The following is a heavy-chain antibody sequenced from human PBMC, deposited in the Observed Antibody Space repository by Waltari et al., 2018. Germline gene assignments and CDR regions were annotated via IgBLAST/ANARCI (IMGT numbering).Heavy chain of an antibody. D-gene: IGHD5-18*01. CDR3: AGKGVGIQLWDFDY. J-gene: IGHJ4*02. V-gene: IGHV1-69*04. CDR1: GGTFSSYA. Sequence: QVQLVQSGAEVKKPGSSVKVSCKASGGTFSSYAIRWLRQAPGQGLEWMGGIIPILGIANYAQKFQGRVTITADESTSTAYMELSSLRSEDTAVYYCAGKGVGIQLWDFDYWGQGTLVTVSS. CDR2: IIPILGIA.